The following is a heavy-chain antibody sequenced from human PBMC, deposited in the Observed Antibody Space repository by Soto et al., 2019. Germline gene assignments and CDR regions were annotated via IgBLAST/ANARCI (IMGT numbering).Heavy chain of an antibody. J-gene: IGHJ5*02. CDR3: VRRHVSETGIAWFDP. Sequence: QVQLVQSGTEVKKPGASVKVSCKASGYTFTSYGIHWVRQAPGQRLEWMGWINAANGDTKYSPKFQGRVTMTRDTSASTAYMELRSLRYEDTAVYYCVRRHVSETGIAWFDPWGQGTLVTVSS. CDR1: GYTFTSYG. V-gene: IGHV1-3*01. CDR2: INAANGDT. D-gene: IGHD1-1*01.